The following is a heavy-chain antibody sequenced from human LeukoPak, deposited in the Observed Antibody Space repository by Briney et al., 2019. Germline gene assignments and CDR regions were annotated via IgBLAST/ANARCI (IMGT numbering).Heavy chain of an antibody. CDR2: ISYDGGHK. CDR3: AKGQRRHVDIVATTPFDY. V-gene: IGHV3-30*18. Sequence: GGSLRLSCTVSGFTVSSNSMSWVRQAPGKGLEWVAVISYDGGHKYYADSVKGRFTISRDNSKNTLYLQMNSLRAEDTAVYYCAKGQRRHVDIVATTPFDYWGQGTLVTVSS. J-gene: IGHJ4*02. CDR1: GFTVSSNS. D-gene: IGHD5-12*01.